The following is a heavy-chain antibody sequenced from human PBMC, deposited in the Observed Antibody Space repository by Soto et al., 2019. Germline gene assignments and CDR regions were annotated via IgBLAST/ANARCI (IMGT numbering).Heavy chain of an antibody. CDR3: AHPRGYGVFDAYDL. CDR2: ISGSGDGT. V-gene: IGHV3-23*01. CDR1: GFTFSTYA. J-gene: IGHJ3*01. Sequence: EVQLLESGGGLVQPGGSLRLYCVASGFTFSTYAMSWVRQAPGKGLEWVSAISGSGDGTYYADSVKGRFTISRDNSIKTLYLQMNSLRTENTAVYYCAHPRGYGVFDAYDLWGQGAMVTVSS. D-gene: IGHD4-17*01.